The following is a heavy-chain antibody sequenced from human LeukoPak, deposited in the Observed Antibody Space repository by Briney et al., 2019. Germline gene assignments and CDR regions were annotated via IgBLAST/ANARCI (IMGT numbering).Heavy chain of an antibody. V-gene: IGHV4-4*07. Sequence: SETLSLTCTVSGGSISSSYWSWIRQPAGKGLEWIGRIIISGSTNYNPSLKSRVTISVDKSKNQFSLKLTSVTAADTAVYYCAREGTTATSTMYYYYTDVWGKGTSVTVSS. D-gene: IGHD4-11*01. CDR3: AREGTTATSTMYYYYTDV. J-gene: IGHJ6*03. CDR1: GGSISSSY. CDR2: IIISGST.